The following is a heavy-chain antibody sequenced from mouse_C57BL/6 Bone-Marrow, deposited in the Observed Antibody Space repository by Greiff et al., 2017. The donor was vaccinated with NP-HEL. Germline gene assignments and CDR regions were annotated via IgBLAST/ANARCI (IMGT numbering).Heavy chain of an antibody. CDR2: IWSDGST. Sequence: QVQLKESGPGLVAPSQSLSITCTVSGFSLTSYGVHWVRQPPGKGLELLVVIWSDGSTTYNSALKSRLSISKDNSKSQVFLKMNSLQTDDTAMYYCARHHYSNYGDYFDYWGQGTTLTVSS. J-gene: IGHJ2*01. CDR1: GFSLTSYG. D-gene: IGHD2-5*01. CDR3: ARHHYSNYGDYFDY. V-gene: IGHV2-6-1*01.